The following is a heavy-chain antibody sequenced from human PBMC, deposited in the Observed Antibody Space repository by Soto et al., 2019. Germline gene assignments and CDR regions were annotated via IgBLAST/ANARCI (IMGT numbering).Heavy chain of an antibody. CDR2: IWYDGSNK. J-gene: IGHJ4*02. V-gene: IGHV3-33*08. D-gene: IGHD5-18*01. CDR3: ARDPDTAMVIYAFDY. CDR1: RFTFSNYG. Sequence: GGSLRLSCAASRFTFSNYGMHWVRQAPGKGLEWVAVIWYDGSNKYYADSVKGRFTISRDNSKNTLYLQMNSLRAEDTAVYYCARDPDTAMVIYAFDYWGQGTLVTVSS.